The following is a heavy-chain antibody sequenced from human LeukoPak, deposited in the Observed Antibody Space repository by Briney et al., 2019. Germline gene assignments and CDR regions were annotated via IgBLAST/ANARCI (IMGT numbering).Heavy chain of an antibody. CDR1: GGSISNKY. J-gene: IGHJ6*03. V-gene: IGHV4-59*12. CDR2: IYYSGST. Sequence: SETLSLTCTVSGGSISNKYWSWIRQPPGKGLEWIGYIYYSGSTNYNPSLKSRVTISVDTSKNQFSLKLSSVTAADTAVYYCARGFRDYYYYYMDVWGKGTTVTVSS. CDR3: ARGFRDYYYYYMDV. D-gene: IGHD5-24*01.